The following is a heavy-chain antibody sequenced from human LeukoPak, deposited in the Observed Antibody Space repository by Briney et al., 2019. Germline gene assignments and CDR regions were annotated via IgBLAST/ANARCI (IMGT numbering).Heavy chain of an antibody. CDR3: ARDIVVVPAAIVSYLDF. Sequence: SETLSLTCTVSGYSISSGYYWGWIRQPPGKGLEWFGSIYHSGSTYYNPSLKSRVTISVDTSKNQFSLKLSSVTAADTAVYYCARDIVVVPAAIVSYLDFWGQGTLVTVSS. J-gene: IGHJ4*02. CDR1: GYSISSGYY. CDR2: IYHSGST. D-gene: IGHD2-2*01. V-gene: IGHV4-38-2*02.